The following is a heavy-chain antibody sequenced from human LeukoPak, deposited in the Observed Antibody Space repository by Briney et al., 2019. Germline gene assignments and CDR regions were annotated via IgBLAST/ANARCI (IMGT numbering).Heavy chain of an antibody. CDR1: GFTFGSYG. J-gene: IGHJ4*02. CDR2: IRYGGSDR. D-gene: IGHD3-22*01. Sequence: GGSLRLSCAASGFTFGSYGIYWVRQAPGKGLEGVAGIRYGGSDRSYADPVKGRFTISRDNSKNTVDLQMNSLRAEDTAVYYRARDNWGDGGYYRTLDYWGQGTLVTISS. CDR3: ARDNWGDGGYYRTLDY. V-gene: IGHV3-33*01.